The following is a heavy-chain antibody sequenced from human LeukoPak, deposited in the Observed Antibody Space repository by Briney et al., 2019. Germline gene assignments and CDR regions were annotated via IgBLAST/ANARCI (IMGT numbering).Heavy chain of an antibody. CDR1: GFTFSSYS. Sequence: GGSLRLSCAASGFTFSSYSMNWVRQAPGKGLEWVSSISSSSYIYYADSVKGRFTFSRDNAENSLYLQMNSLRAEDTAVYYCARDRGGSDPFDAFDIWGQGTMVTVSS. J-gene: IGHJ3*02. V-gene: IGHV3-21*01. CDR2: ISSSSYI. CDR3: ARDRGGSDPFDAFDI. D-gene: IGHD1-26*01.